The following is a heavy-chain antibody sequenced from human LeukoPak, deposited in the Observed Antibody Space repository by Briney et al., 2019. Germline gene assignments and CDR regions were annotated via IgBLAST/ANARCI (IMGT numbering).Heavy chain of an antibody. Sequence: GGSLRLSCATSGFTFSNYAMHWVRQAPAKGLEWVSGINWNSGRIGYADSVKGRFTISRDNAKNSLYLQMNSLRAEDTALYYCTKDRYSSSWYQSDFDYWGQGTLVTVSS. V-gene: IGHV3-9*01. J-gene: IGHJ4*02. D-gene: IGHD6-13*01. CDR1: GFTFSNYA. CDR3: TKDRYSSSWYQSDFDY. CDR2: INWNSGRI.